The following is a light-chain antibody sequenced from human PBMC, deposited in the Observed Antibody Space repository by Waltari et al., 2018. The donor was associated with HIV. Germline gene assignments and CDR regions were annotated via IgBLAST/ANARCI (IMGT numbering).Light chain of an antibody. CDR3: GTWDADLDGPV. CDR1: RPNVRSHN. CDR2: NTD. V-gene: IGLV1-44*01. J-gene: IGLJ3*02. Sequence: QSVLTQPPSASGTPGQTISISCSGSRPNVRSHNVYWYQHIPPTAPKLIIYNTDQRPSGVPARFSASKTGTSASLAISGLQPEDEGLYYCGTWDADLDGPVFGGGTKVTVL.